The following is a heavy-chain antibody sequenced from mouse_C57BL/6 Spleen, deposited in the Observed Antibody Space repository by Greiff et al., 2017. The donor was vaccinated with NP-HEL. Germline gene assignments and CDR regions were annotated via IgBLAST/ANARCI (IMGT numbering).Heavy chain of an antibody. V-gene: IGHV5-4*01. CDR1: GFTFSSYA. J-gene: IGHJ2*01. Sequence: EVHLVESGGGLVKPGGSLKLSCAASGFTFSSYAMSWVRQTPEKRLEWVATISDGGSYTYYPDNVKGRFTISRDNAKNNLYLQMSHLKSEDTAMYYCARDDTLFDYWGQGTTLTVSS. CDR2: ISDGGSYT. CDR3: ARDDTLFDY.